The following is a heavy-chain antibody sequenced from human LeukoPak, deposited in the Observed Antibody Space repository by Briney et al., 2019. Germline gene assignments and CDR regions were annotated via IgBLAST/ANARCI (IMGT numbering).Heavy chain of an antibody. Sequence: ASVKVSRKASGDTFTGYYVHWVRQAPGQGLEWMGRIHPNTGSTHYAEKFEGRATMTRDTSITTAYMELTRLRSDDTAVYYCARAPLYTSGWYYFNSWGQGTLVTVSS. CDR2: IHPNTGST. D-gene: IGHD6-19*01. CDR1: GDTFTGYY. CDR3: ARAPLYTSGWYYFNS. V-gene: IGHV1-2*06. J-gene: IGHJ4*02.